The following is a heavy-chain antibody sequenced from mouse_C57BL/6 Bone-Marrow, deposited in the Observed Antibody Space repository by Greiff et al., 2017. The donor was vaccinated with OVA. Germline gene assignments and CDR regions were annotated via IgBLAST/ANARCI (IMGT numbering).Heavy chain of an antibody. D-gene: IGHD2-4*01. J-gene: IGHJ3*01. V-gene: IGHV1-42*01. Sequence: EVKLVESGPELVKPGASVKISCKASGYSFTGYYLNWVKQSPEKSLEWIGEINPSTGGTTYNQKFKAKATLTVDKSSSTAYMQLKSLTSEDSAVYYCASLYDYDGLRFWGQGTLVTVSA. CDR2: INPSTGGT. CDR1: GYSFTGYY. CDR3: ASLYDYDGLRF.